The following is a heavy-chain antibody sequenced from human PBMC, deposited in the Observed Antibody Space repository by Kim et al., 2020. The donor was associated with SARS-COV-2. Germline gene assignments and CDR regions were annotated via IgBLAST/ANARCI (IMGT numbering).Heavy chain of an antibody. D-gene: IGHD3-3*01. CDR2: IIPILGIA. CDR3: ARDVGVITIFGVVETTYFDY. CDR1: GGTFSSYA. J-gene: IGHJ4*02. V-gene: IGHV1-69*04. Sequence: SVKVSCKASGGTFSSYAISWVRQAPGQGLEWMGRIIPILGIANYAQKFQGRVTITADKSTSTAYMELSSLRSEDTAVYYCARDVGVITIFGVVETTYFDYWGQGTLVTVSS.